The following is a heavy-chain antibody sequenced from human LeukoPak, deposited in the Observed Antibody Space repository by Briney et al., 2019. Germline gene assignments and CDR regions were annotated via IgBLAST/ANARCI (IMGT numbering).Heavy chain of an antibody. V-gene: IGHV3-49*03. CDR3: TRGSIAVAVLFDY. Sequence: GGSLRLSCTASGFTFGDYAMSWFRQAPGKGLEWVGFIRSKAYGGTTEYAASVKGRFTISRDDSKSIAYLQMNSLKTEDTAVYYCTRGSIAVAVLFDYWGQGTLVTVSS. CDR1: GFTFGDYA. J-gene: IGHJ4*02. CDR2: IRSKAYGGTT. D-gene: IGHD6-19*01.